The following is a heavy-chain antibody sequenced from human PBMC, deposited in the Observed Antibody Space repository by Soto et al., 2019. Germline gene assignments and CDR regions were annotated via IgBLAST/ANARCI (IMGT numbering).Heavy chain of an antibody. CDR2: IKSKTDGGTT. Sequence: FCRASCRDFVKIWVISVRQAQGKGLEWVGRIKSKTDGGTTDYAAPVKGRFTISRDDSKNTLYLQMNSLKTEDTAVYYCTTDLGGTTQKPYYYNYTDVRGKRTKVTVSS. CDR1: CRDFVKIW. CDR3: TTDLGGTTQKPYYYNYTDV. J-gene: IGHJ6*03. V-gene: IGHV3-15*01. D-gene: IGHD1-1*01.